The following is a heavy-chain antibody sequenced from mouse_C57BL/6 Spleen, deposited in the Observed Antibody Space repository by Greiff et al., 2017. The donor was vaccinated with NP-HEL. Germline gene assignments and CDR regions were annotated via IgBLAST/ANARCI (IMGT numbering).Heavy chain of an antibody. CDR1: GFTFSDYG. V-gene: IGHV5-17*01. D-gene: IGHD2-3*01. J-gene: IGHJ4*01. CDR2: ISSGSSTI. Sequence: EVKLVESGGGLVKPGGSLKLSCAASGFTFSDYGMHWVRQAPEKGLEWVAYISSGSSTIYYADTVKGRFTISRDNAKNTLFLQMTSLRSEDTAMYYCARPFDGYPYYYAMDYWGQGTSVTVSS. CDR3: ARPFDGYPYYYAMDY.